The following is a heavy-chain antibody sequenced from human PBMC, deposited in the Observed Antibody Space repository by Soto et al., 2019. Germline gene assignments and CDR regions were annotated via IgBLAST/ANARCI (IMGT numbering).Heavy chain of an antibody. CDR2: ISYDGSNK. V-gene: IGHV3-30-3*01. Sequence: GGSLRLSCAASGFTFSSYAMHWVRQAPGKGLEWVAVISYDGSNKYYADSVKGRFTISRDNSKNTLYLQMNSLRAEDTAVYYCASGGGAYCGGDCYSDYYYGMDVWGQGTTVTVSS. CDR1: GFTFSSYA. CDR3: ASGGGAYCGGDCYSDYYYGMDV. D-gene: IGHD2-21*02. J-gene: IGHJ6*02.